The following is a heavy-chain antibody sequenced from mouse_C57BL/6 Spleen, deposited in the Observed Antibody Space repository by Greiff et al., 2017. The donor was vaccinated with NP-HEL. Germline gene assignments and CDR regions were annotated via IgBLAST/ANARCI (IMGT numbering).Heavy chain of an antibody. CDR3: TRSRWLLFSFDY. J-gene: IGHJ2*01. CDR1: GYTFTDYE. CDR2: IDPETGGT. V-gene: IGHV1-15*01. D-gene: IGHD2-3*01. Sequence: QVQLQQSGAELVRPGASVTLSCKASGYTFTDYEMHWVKQTPVHGLEWIGAIDPETGGTAYNQKFKGKAILTADKSSSTAYMELRSLTSEDSAVYYCTRSRWLLFSFDYWGQGTTLTVSS.